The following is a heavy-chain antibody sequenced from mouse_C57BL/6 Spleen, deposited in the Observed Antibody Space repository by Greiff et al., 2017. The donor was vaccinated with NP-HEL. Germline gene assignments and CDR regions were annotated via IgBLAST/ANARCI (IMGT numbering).Heavy chain of an antibody. D-gene: IGHD1-1*01. Sequence: DVKLVESGGGLVKPGGSLKLSCAASGFTFSSYAMSWVRQTPEKRLEWVATISDGGSYTYYPDNVKGRFTISRDNAKNNLYLQMSHLKSEDTAMYYCARAITTVVAPDYFDYWGQGTTLTVSS. V-gene: IGHV5-4*03. CDR3: ARAITTVVAPDYFDY. CDR1: GFTFSSYA. CDR2: ISDGGSYT. J-gene: IGHJ2*01.